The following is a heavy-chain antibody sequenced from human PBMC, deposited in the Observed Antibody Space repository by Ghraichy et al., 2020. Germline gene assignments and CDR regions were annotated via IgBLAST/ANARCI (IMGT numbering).Heavy chain of an antibody. Sequence: GGSLRLSCAASGFTLSSYSMNWVRQAPGKGLEWVSDIRDSGGRTYYADSVKGRFTISRDNSKNTLFLQMNSLRAEDTAIYYCAKDRVSGDVYGGSYSFGHWGQGTLVTVSS. CDR3: AKDRVSGDVYGGSYSFGH. CDR1: GFTLSSYS. V-gene: IGHV3-23*01. J-gene: IGHJ4*02. D-gene: IGHD3-16*01. CDR2: IRDSGGRT.